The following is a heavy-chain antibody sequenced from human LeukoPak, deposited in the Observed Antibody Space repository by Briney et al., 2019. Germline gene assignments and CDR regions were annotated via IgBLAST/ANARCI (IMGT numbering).Heavy chain of an antibody. CDR1: GGSISSYY. V-gene: IGHV4-59*01. CDR2: IYYSGST. Sequence: SETLSLTCTVSGGSISSYYWSWIRQPPGKGLEWIGYIYYSGSTNYNPSLKSRVTISVDTSKNQFSLKLSSATAADTAVYYCACLVGYDSNWFDPWGQGTLVTVSS. D-gene: IGHD1-1*01. CDR3: ACLVGYDSNWFDP. J-gene: IGHJ5*02.